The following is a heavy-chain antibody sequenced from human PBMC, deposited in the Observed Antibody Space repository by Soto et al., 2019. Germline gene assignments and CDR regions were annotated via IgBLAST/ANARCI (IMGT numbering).Heavy chain of an antibody. Sequence: AQLVESGGGVVQPGRSLRLSCAASGFIFSSFAMHWVRQAPGKGPEWVAVTSYDGTKKYYADSVKGRLTISRDNSKNRLYLQMNSLRAEDTAVYYCARDLDYKKGGYFDYWGQGTLVTVSS. CDR2: TSYDGTKK. CDR1: GFIFSSFA. J-gene: IGHJ4*02. CDR3: ARDLDYKKGGYFDY. D-gene: IGHD4-4*01. V-gene: IGHV3-30-3*01.